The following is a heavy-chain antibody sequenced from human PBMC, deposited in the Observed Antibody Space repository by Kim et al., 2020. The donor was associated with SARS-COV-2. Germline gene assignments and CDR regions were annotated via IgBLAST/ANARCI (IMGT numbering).Heavy chain of an antibody. CDR1: GYTFTSYG. CDR2: ISAYNGNT. D-gene: IGHD6-13*01. J-gene: IGHJ4*02. V-gene: IGHV1-18*01. CDR3: ARVNAAAGTGDY. Sequence: ASVKVSCKASGYTFTSYGISWVRQAPGQGLEWMGWISAYNGNTNYAQKLQGRVTMTTDTSTSTAYMELWSLRSDDTAVYYCARVNAAAGTGDYWGQGTLVTVSS.